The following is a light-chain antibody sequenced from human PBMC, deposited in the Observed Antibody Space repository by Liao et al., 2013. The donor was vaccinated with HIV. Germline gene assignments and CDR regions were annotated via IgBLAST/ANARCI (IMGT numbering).Light chain of an antibody. J-gene: IGLJ1*01. CDR1: NIGDKS. CDR3: QVWESSSDYV. CDR2: YDN. Sequence: SYELTQPPSVSVAPGQTARITCGGDNIGDKSVHWYQQRPGQAPVLLIYYDNDRPSGTPERFSGSTSGNTATLTISRVEAGDEADYYCQVWESSSDYVFGTGTKVTAL. V-gene: IGLV3-21*01.